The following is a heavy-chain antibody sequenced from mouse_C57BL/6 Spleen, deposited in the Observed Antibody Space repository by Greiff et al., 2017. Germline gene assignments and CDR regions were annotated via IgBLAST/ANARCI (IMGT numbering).Heavy chain of an antibody. CDR3: ARRCNYAMDY. CDR2: IDPSGSET. CDR1: GYTFTSYW. J-gene: IGHJ4*01. Sequence: QVQLQQPGAELVRPGSSVKLSCKASGYTFTSYWMKWVKQRPIQGLEWIGNIDPSGSETHYNQKFKDKATLTVDKSSSTAYMQLSSLTSEDSAVYYCARRCNYAMDYWGQGTSVTVSS. V-gene: IGHV1-52*01.